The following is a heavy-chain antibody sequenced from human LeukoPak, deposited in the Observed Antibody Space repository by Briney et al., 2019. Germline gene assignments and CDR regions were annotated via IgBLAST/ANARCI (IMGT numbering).Heavy chain of an antibody. J-gene: IGHJ6*02. CDR1: GFTFSSYA. CDR2: ISYDGSNK. Sequence: GGSLRLSCAASGFTFSSYAMHWVRQAPGKGLEWVAVISYDGSNKYYADSVKGRFTISRDNSKNTLYLQMNSLRAEDTAVYYCARDCRGGSRMWDGMDVWGQGTTVTVSS. D-gene: IGHD2-15*01. CDR3: ARDCRGGSRMWDGMDV. V-gene: IGHV3-30*04.